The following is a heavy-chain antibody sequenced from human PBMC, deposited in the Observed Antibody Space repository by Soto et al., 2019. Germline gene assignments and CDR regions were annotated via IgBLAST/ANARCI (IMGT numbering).Heavy chain of an antibody. CDR2: ISDTSSSYI. CDR1: GFTFSTYS. J-gene: IGHJ4*02. CDR3: ARAHSGTCLIDY. D-gene: IGHD1-26*01. V-gene: IGHV3-21*01. Sequence: EVQLVESGGGLVKPGGSLKISCAVSGFTFSTYSMNWVRQAPGKGLEWVSSISDTSSSYIYYADSVKGRFTISRDNAKNSLYLQRSSLRAEDTAVYYCARAHSGTCLIDYWGQGTLVTVSS.